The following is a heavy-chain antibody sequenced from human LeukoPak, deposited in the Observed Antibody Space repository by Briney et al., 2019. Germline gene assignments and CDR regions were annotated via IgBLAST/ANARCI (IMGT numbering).Heavy chain of an antibody. CDR1: GGTLSSHA. Sequence: SVKVSCKASGGTLSSHAISWVRQAPGQGLEWMGGIIPIFGTANYAQKFQGRVTITADESTSTAYMELSSLRSEDTAVYYCADYYGSGSYYRFWGQGTLVTVSS. CDR3: ADYYGSGSYYRF. D-gene: IGHD3-10*01. CDR2: IIPIFGTA. J-gene: IGHJ4*02. V-gene: IGHV1-69*13.